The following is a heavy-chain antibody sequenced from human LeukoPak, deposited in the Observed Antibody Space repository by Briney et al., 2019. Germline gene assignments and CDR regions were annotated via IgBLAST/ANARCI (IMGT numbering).Heavy chain of an antibody. CDR3: ARDYYDLWSGSLLV. Sequence: GGSLRLSCAASGFTVSSNYMSWVRQAPGKGLEWVSVIYSGGSTYYADSVKGQFTISRDNSKNTLYLQMNSLRAEDTAVYYCARDYYDLWSGSLLVWGKGTTVTVSS. CDR1: GFTVSSNY. V-gene: IGHV3-66*02. CDR2: IYSGGST. D-gene: IGHD3-3*01. J-gene: IGHJ6*04.